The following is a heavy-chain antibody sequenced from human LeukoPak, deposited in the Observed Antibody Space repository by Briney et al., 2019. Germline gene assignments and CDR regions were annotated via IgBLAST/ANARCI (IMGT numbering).Heavy chain of an antibody. Sequence: PGGSLRLSCAASGFTVSSNYMSWVRQAPGKGLEWVSVIYSGGSTYYADSVKGRFTISRHNSKNTLYLQMNSLRAEDTAVYYCARAAYSYDSSGSRAFDIWGQGTMVTVSS. D-gene: IGHD3-22*01. J-gene: IGHJ3*02. CDR1: GFTVSSNY. CDR2: IYSGGST. V-gene: IGHV3-53*04. CDR3: ARAAYSYDSSGSRAFDI.